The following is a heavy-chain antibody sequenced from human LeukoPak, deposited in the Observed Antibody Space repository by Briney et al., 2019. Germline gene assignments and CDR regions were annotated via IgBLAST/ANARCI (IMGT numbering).Heavy chain of an antibody. Sequence: SSETLSLTCTVSGGSLSSYYWSWIRQPPGEGLEWIGYIYYSGSTNYNPSLKSRVTISVDTPKNQFSLKLSSVTAADTAVYYCASGEYDIREGAGFDYWGQGTMVGVRS. CDR3: ASGEYDIREGAGFDY. CDR1: GGSLSSYY. D-gene: IGHD3-9*01. V-gene: IGHV4-59*01. CDR2: IYYSGST. J-gene: IGHJ4*02.